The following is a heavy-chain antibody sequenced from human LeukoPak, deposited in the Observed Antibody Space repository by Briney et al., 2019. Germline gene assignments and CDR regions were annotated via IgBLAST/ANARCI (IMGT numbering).Heavy chain of an antibody. Sequence: GASVKVSCKASGYIFTTYGITWVRQAPGQGLEWMGWISAYNGNTNYAQKLQGRVTMTTDTSTSTAYMELRSLRSDDTAVYYCARDNLGDILTGYYNDWGQGTLVTVSS. J-gene: IGHJ4*02. CDR1: GYIFTTYG. D-gene: IGHD3-9*01. CDR3: ARDNLGDILTGYYND. V-gene: IGHV1-18*01. CDR2: ISAYNGNT.